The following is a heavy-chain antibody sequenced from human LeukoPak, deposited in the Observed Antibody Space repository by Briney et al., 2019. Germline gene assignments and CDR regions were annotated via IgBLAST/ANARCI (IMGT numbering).Heavy chain of an antibody. CDR3: ARVYAAAANFDC. D-gene: IGHD2-2*01. CDR2: IYSDGST. V-gene: IGHV3-53*01. CDR1: GFTVSSNY. Sequence: GGSLRLSCAAPGFTVSSNYMSWVRQAPGKGLEWVSLIYSDGSTYYADSVKGRFTISRDNSKSTLYLQMNSLRVEDTAVYYCARVYAAAANFDCWGQGTLVTVSS. J-gene: IGHJ4*02.